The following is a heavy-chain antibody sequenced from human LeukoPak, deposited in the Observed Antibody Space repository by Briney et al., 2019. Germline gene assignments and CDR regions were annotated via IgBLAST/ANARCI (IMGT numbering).Heavy chain of an antibody. J-gene: IGHJ4*02. CDR3: ARVVYSSVWSFDY. Sequence: GGSLRLSCAASGFTFSNYWMSWVRQAPGKGLEWVANIKQDGSEKYYVDSVKGRFTISRDNAKNSLYLQMNSLRAEDTAMYYCARVVYSSVWSFDYWGQGTLVTVSS. CDR2: IKQDGSEK. D-gene: IGHD6-19*01. V-gene: IGHV3-7*01. CDR1: GFTFSNYW.